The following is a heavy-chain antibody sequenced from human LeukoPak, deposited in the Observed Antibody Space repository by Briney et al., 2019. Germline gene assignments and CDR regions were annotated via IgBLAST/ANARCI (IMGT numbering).Heavy chain of an antibody. CDR2: ISGSGGST. V-gene: IGHV3-23*01. J-gene: IGHJ4*02. Sequence: GGSLRLSCAASGFTFSSYAMSWVRQAPGQGLEWVSDISGSGGSTYYADSVKGRLTISRDNSKNTLNLQMNSLRVEDTAVYYCARTTYYDFWSGHKYFDYWGQGTLVTVSS. D-gene: IGHD3-3*01. CDR3: ARTTYYDFWSGHKYFDY. CDR1: GFTFSSYA.